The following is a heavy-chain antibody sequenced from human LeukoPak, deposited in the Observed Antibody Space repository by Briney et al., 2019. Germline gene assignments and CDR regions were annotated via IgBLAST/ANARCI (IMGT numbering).Heavy chain of an antibody. Sequence: GSLRLSCEASGFPFSNHGMHWVRQAPGKGLEWVAVISYDGRNKYYADSVKGRFTISRDNSQNTLSLQMNSLRAEDTAVYYCVKDGDDSGWNYFDYWGQGTLVTVSS. CDR1: GFPFSNHG. CDR3: VKDGDDSGWNYFDY. V-gene: IGHV3-30*18. J-gene: IGHJ4*02. D-gene: IGHD6-19*01. CDR2: ISYDGRNK.